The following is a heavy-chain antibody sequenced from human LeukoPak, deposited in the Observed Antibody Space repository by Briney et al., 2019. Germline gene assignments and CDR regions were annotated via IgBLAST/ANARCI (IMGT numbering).Heavy chain of an antibody. CDR3: ARDFGYGFDY. V-gene: IGHV3-48*03. CDR1: GFTFSSYE. Sequence: GGSLRLSCAASGFTFSSYEMNWVRQAPGKGLEWASAISRGGSPIYYADSVKGRFTISRDNSKNTLYLQMNSLRAEDTAVYYCARDFGYGFDYWGQGTLVTVSS. CDR2: ISRGGSPI. D-gene: IGHD5-18*01. J-gene: IGHJ4*02.